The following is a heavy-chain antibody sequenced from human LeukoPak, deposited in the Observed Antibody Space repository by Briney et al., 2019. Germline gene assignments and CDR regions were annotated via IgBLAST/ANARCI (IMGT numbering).Heavy chain of an antibody. CDR3: AQGYCSSTSCLGLYAFDI. Sequence: QTLSLTCAISGDSVSSNSAAWNWIRQSPSRGLEWLGRTYYRSKWYNDYAVSVKSRITINPDTSKNQFSLQLNSVTPEDTAVYYCAQGYCSSTSCLGLYAFDIWGQGTMVTVSS. J-gene: IGHJ3*02. D-gene: IGHD2-2*01. CDR1: GDSVSSNSAA. CDR2: TYYRSKWYN. V-gene: IGHV6-1*01.